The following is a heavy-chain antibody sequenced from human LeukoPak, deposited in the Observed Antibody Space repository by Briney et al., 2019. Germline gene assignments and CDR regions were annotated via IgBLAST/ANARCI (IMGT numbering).Heavy chain of an antibody. D-gene: IGHD6-6*01. V-gene: IGHV4-39*07. J-gene: IGHJ3*02. CDR2: IYYSGST. CDR1: GGSINSSSYY. CDR3: ARDYRGSSWALDAFDI. Sequence: SETLSLTCTVSGGSINSSSYYWGWIRQPPGKGLEWVGSIYYSGSTYYNPSLKSRVTVSVDTSKNQFSLKLSSVTAADTAVYYCARDYRGSSWALDAFDIWGQGTMVTVSS.